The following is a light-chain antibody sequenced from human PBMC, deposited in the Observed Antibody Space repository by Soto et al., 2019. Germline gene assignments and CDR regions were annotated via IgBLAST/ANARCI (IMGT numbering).Light chain of an antibody. V-gene: IGKV1-39*01. CDR1: HYISNY. Sequence: DIQMTQSPSSLSASVGDGDTITCRASHYISNYLNWYQQKPGKVPEVLIYGASSLQGGVPSRFTGSGYGTDFTLTFSSLQPEDSASYYCQQVYSFPHTFGQGTKVEV. CDR2: GAS. CDR3: QQVYSFPHT. J-gene: IGKJ2*01.